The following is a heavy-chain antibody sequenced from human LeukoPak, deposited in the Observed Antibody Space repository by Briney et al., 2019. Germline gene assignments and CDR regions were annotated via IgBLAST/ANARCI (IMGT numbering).Heavy chain of an antibody. Sequence: GGSLRLSCAASEVTFSTYTMTWVRQAPGKGLEWVSSISGSGNYIYYADSLKGRFTISRDNANNLLFLQMSSLRAEDTAVYFCAGLRRAYYYYMDVWGKGTTVAVSS. CDR1: EVTFSTYT. J-gene: IGHJ6*03. CDR3: AGLRRAYYYYMDV. V-gene: IGHV3-21*06. CDR2: ISGSGNYI.